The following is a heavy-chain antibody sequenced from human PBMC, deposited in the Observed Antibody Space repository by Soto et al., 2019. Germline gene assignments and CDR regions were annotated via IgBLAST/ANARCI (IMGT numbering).Heavy chain of an antibody. D-gene: IGHD2-8*01. CDR1: GGTFSGYA. CDR3: ARRRSPYCTNGVCASGGAFDI. J-gene: IGHJ3*02. Sequence: GASVKVSCKASGGTFSGYAISWLRQAPGQGLEWMGGIIPVFGTANYAQKFQGRVTITADESTSTAYMELSSLRSEDTAVYYCARRRSPYCTNGVCASGGAFDIWGQGTMVTVSS. V-gene: IGHV1-69*13. CDR2: IIPVFGTA.